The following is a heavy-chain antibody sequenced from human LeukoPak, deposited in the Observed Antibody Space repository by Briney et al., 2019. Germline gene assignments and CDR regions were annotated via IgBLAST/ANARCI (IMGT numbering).Heavy chain of an antibody. D-gene: IGHD2-2*01. Sequence: GEPLKISCKGSGYDFSTYWIGWVRQMPGQGLEWMGIIYPGDSDTRNSPSLQGQVTISADKSISTVYLQWSSLKASDTAMYYCARDGPVPATAAAFDIWGQGTMVTVSS. CDR2: IYPGDSDT. CDR1: GYDFSTYW. CDR3: ARDGPVPATAAAFDI. J-gene: IGHJ3*02. V-gene: IGHV5-51*01.